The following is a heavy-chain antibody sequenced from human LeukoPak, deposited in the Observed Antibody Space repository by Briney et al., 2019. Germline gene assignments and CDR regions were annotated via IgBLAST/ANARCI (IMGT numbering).Heavy chain of an antibody. CDR3: ARDLCYYDSSGYYYASIYYYGMDV. CDR2: INPNSGGT. D-gene: IGHD3-22*01. J-gene: IGHJ6*02. Sequence: ASVKVSCKASGYTFTGYYMHWVRQAPGQGLEWMGWINPNSGGTNYAQKFQGRVTMTRDTSISTAYMELSRLRSDDTAVYYCARDLCYYDSSGYYYASIYYYGMDVWGQGTTVTVSS. CDR1: GYTFTGYY. V-gene: IGHV1-2*02.